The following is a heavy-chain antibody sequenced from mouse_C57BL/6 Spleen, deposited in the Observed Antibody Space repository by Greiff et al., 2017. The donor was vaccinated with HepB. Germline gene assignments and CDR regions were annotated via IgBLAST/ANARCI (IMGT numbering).Heavy chain of an antibody. Sequence: QVQLQQPGAELVKPGASVKMSCKASGYTFTSYWITWVKQRPGQGLEWIGDIYPGSGSTNYNEKFKSKATLTVDTSSSTAYMQLSSLTSEDSAVYYCAREPRTNWERAWFADWGQGTLVTVSA. J-gene: IGHJ3*01. CDR1: GYTFTSYW. CDR2: IYPGSGST. CDR3: AREPRTNWERAWFAD. D-gene: IGHD4-1*01. V-gene: IGHV1-55*01.